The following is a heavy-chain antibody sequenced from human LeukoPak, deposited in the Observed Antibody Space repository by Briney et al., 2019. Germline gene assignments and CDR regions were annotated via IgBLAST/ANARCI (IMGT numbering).Heavy chain of an antibody. CDR2: IYHSGST. Sequence: KPSETLSLTCTVSGASMRTYYWSWIRQPPGKGLEWIVFIYHSGSTDYNPSLKSRGTISVDTSKNQFSLKLCSVTAADTAVYYCARTNYYGSGSYYPDLWGQGTLVTVSS. CDR3: ARTNYYGSGSYYPDL. CDR1: GASMRTYY. J-gene: IGHJ5*02. D-gene: IGHD3-10*01. V-gene: IGHV4-59*08.